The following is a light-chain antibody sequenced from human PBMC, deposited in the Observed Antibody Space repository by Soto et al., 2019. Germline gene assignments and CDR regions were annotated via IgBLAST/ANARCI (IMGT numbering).Light chain of an antibody. CDR1: RSNIGSQV. V-gene: IGLV1-44*01. J-gene: IGLJ1*01. CDR2: EVT. CDR3: SSFAGTNSFV. Sequence: QSVLTQPPSASGAPGQRVTISCSGSRSNIGSQVVQWFQHLPGTAPKLIIYEVTRRPSGVPDRIFASKSDTTASLTVSGLQAEDEADYYCSSFAGTNSFVFGTGTKVTVL.